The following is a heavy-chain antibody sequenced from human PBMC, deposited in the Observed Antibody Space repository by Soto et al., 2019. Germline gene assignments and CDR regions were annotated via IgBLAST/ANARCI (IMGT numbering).Heavy chain of an antibody. Sequence: SVKVSCKASGGTFSSYAISWVRQAPGQGLEWMGGIIPIFGTANYAQKFQGRVTITADESTSTAYMELGSLRSEDTAVYYCARDREMATIPGWFDPWGQGTLVTVSS. J-gene: IGHJ5*02. D-gene: IGHD5-12*01. V-gene: IGHV1-69*13. CDR2: IIPIFGTA. CDR1: GGTFSSYA. CDR3: ARDREMATIPGWFDP.